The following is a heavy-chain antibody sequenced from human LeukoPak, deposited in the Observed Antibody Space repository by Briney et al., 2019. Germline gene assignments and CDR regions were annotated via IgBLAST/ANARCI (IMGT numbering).Heavy chain of an antibody. CDR1: GGSISSYY. CDR2: IYTSGST. J-gene: IGHJ4*02. Sequence: SETLSLTCTVSGGSISSYYWSWIRQPARKGLEWIGRIYTSGSTNYNPSLKSRVTMSVDTSKNQFSLKLSSVTAADTAVYYCARDSEGIAVAGRGFGFDYWGQGTLVTVSS. D-gene: IGHD6-19*01. CDR3: ARDSEGIAVAGRGFGFDY. V-gene: IGHV4-4*07.